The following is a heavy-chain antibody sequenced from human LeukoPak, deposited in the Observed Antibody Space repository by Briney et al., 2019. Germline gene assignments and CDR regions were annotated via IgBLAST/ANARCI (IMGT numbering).Heavy chain of an antibody. Sequence: ASVKVSCKASGYTFTSYDINWVRQATGQGLEWMGWMNPNSGNTGYAQKFQGRVTMTRNTSISTAYMELSSLRSEDTAVYYCARARRITIFGVVIINPPDYYCMDVWGKGTTVTVSS. CDR1: GYTFTSYD. CDR3: ARARRITIFGVVIINPPDYYCMDV. V-gene: IGHV1-8*01. CDR2: MNPNSGNT. J-gene: IGHJ6*03. D-gene: IGHD3-3*01.